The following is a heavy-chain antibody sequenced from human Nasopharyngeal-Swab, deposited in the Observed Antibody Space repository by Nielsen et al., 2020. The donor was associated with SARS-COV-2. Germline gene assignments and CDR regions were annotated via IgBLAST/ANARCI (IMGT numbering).Heavy chain of an antibody. D-gene: IGHD3-10*01. CDR3: ARHLSDVDSPMVPWFDP. CDR1: GDSVTSYY. Sequence: SEILSLTCAISGDSVTSYYWGWIRQPPGKGLEWIGSMYHSGHTYHNLSLKSRVTISVDTSKNQVSLNLTSVTAADTAVYYCARHLSDVDSPMVPWFDPWGQGTLVTVSS. J-gene: IGHJ5*02. CDR2: MYHSGHT. V-gene: IGHV4-38-2*01.